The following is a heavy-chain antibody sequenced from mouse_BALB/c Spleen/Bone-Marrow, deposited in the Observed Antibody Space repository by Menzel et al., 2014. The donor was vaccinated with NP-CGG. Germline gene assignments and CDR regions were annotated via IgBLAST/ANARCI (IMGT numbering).Heavy chain of an antibody. Sequence: QVQLQQSGAELVRPGSSVKISCKASGYAFSDYWMNWVKRRPGQGLEWIGQIYPGDGDTNYNGKFKGKATLTADKSSSTAYMQLSSLTSEDSAVYFCARGRGCYFDYWGQGTTLTVSS. CDR2: IYPGDGDT. CDR1: GYAFSDYW. CDR3: ARGRGCYFDY. V-gene: IGHV1-80*01. J-gene: IGHJ2*01.